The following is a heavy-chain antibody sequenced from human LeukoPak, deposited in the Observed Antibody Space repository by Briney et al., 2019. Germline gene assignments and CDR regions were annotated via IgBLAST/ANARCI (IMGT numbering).Heavy chain of an antibody. CDR2: IYTSGST. Sequence: SQTLSLTRTVSGGSISSGSYYWSWIRQPAGKGLEWIGRIYTSGSTNYNPSLKSRVTISVDTSKNQFSLKLSSVTAADTAVYYCARGLPYYYDSSGYPLVWFDPWGQGTLVTVSS. CDR1: GGSISSGSYY. V-gene: IGHV4-61*02. CDR3: ARGLPYYYDSSGYPLVWFDP. D-gene: IGHD3-22*01. J-gene: IGHJ5*02.